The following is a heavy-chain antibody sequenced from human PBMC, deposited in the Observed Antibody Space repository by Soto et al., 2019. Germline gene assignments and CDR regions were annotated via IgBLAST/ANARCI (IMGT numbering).Heavy chain of an antibody. D-gene: IGHD6-13*01. CDR1: GYNLREYG. CDR3: GREGQQLAQEQYFQFNGVDV. J-gene: IGHJ6*02. V-gene: IGHV1-18*01. Sequence: QVHLVQSGVEVKKPGASGKVSCTAHGYNLREYGVSWLRQVPGQGFEWMGWISGDNVNRRSSQRFQDRLTMTTATTTNTASMELRSLRSDDTAVYFWGREGQQLAQEQYFQFNGVDVWGQGTSVTVSS. CDR2: ISGDNVNR.